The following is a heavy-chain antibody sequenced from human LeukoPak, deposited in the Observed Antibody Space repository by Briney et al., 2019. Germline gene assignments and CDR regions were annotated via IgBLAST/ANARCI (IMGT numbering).Heavy chain of an antibody. CDR3: ARDKEYDGSGPASWFDS. CDR1: GFTFSSYA. V-gene: IGHV3-30*09. D-gene: IGHD3-22*01. Sequence: PGGSLRLSCAASGFTFSSYAMHWVRQAPGKGLEWVSFISYDGHNEYYADSVKGRFAVSRDDSKNTLYLQMNSLRTEDTAMYYCARDKEYDGSGPASWFDSWGQGTVVTVSS. J-gene: IGHJ5*01. CDR2: ISYDGHNE.